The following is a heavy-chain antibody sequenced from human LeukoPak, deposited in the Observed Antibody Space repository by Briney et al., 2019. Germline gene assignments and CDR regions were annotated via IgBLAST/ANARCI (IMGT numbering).Heavy chain of an antibody. D-gene: IGHD4-11*01. V-gene: IGHV1-2*02. Sequence: ASVKVSCKASGYTFTGYYMHWVRQAPGQGLEWMGWINLNSGGTNYAQKFQGRVTMTRDTSISTAYMELSRLRSDDTAVYYCARDRDYSTFDYWGQGTLVTVSS. J-gene: IGHJ4*02. CDR3: ARDRDYSTFDY. CDR1: GYTFTGYY. CDR2: INLNSGGT.